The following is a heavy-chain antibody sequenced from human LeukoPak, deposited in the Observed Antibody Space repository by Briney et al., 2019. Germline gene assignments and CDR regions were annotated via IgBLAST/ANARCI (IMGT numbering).Heavy chain of an antibody. D-gene: IGHD6-19*01. V-gene: IGHV3-13*01. CDR2: IGTAGDT. Sequence: GGSLRLSCAASGFTFSSYDIHWVRQPTGKGLEWVSAIGTAGDTYYVGSVKGRFTISRDNSKNTLYLQMNSLRAEDTAVYYCAKDRQWLVQYYFDYWGQGTLVTVSS. J-gene: IGHJ4*02. CDR1: GFTFSSYD. CDR3: AKDRQWLVQYYFDY.